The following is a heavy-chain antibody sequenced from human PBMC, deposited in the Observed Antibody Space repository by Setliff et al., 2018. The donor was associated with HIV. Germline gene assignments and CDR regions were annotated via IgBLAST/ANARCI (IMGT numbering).Heavy chain of an antibody. J-gene: IGHJ4*02. D-gene: IGHD3-9*01. V-gene: IGHV4-39*02. CDR3: VRERDDLTGYYQDY. CDR2: IYYSGST. CDR1: GGSISSSSYF. Sequence: SETLSLTCTVSGGSISSSSYFWGWIRQPPGKGLEWIGSIYYSGSTYYNPSLKSRLTISVDTSKNQFSLKLSSVTAADTAVYYCVRERDDLTGYYQDYWGQGTLVTVSS.